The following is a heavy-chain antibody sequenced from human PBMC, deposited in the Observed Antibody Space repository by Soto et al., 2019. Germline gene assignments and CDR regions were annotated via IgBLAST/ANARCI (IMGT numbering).Heavy chain of an antibody. Sequence: QVQLQESGTGLVKPSETMSLTCAVSGGSISSYYWTWIRQPAGKGLEWIGRFHASGYTNYNPSLKSRVTMSSDTAKSQFSLRLSSVTAADTAVYYCARGNQVAMSDFWGQGTLVTVSS. CDR2: FHASGYT. CDR1: GGSISSYY. CDR3: ARGNQVAMSDF. V-gene: IGHV4-4*07. J-gene: IGHJ4*02.